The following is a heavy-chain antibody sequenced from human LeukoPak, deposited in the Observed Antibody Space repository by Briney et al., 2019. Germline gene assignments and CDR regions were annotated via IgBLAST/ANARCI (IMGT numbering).Heavy chain of an antibody. CDR3: ARMGGSYYEYGY. D-gene: IGHD1-26*01. CDR1: GYTFSNYG. Sequence: ASVKVSCKASGYTFSNYGISWVRQAPGQGLEWMGWISTNKGNTKSAQKNQGRVTMTTDTSTSTVHMELRSLRSDDTAVYYCARMGGSYYEYGYWGQGTLVTVSS. V-gene: IGHV1-18*01. J-gene: IGHJ4*02. CDR2: ISTNKGNT.